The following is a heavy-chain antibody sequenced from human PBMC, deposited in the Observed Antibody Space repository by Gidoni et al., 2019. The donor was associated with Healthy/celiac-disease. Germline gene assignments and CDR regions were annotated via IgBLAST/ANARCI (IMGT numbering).Heavy chain of an antibody. Sequence: QVLLVESGGGVVQPGSSLRLSCAASGFTSSSSGLPWVRLAPGTGLEWVAVISYDGSNKYYADSVKGRFTSSRDNSKNTLYLQMNRLRAEDTAVYYCAKPALRTTGTTAKYYFDYWGQGTLVTVSS. D-gene: IGHD1-1*01. CDR1: GFTSSSSG. CDR3: AKPALRTTGTTAKYYFDY. CDR2: ISYDGSNK. V-gene: IGHV3-30*18. J-gene: IGHJ4*02.